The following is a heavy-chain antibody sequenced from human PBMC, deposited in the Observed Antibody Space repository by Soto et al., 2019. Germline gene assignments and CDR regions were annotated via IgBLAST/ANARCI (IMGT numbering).Heavy chain of an antibody. CDR3: AKDPDPSMIVVVIHYFDY. CDR2: ISGSGGST. D-gene: IGHD3-22*01. Sequence: PGGSLRLSCAASGFTFSSYAMSWVRQAPGKGLEWVSAISGSGGSTYYADSVKGRFTISRDNSKNTLYLQMNSLRAEDTAVYYCAKDPDPSMIVVVIHYFDYWGQGTLVTVSS. J-gene: IGHJ4*02. CDR1: GFTFSSYA. V-gene: IGHV3-23*01.